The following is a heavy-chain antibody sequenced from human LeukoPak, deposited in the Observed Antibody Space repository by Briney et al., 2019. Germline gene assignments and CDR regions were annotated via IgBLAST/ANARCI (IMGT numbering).Heavy chain of an antibody. V-gene: IGHV4-39*01. CDR1: GDSISSSSYY. D-gene: IGHD6-19*01. J-gene: IGHJ4*02. CDR3: ARRANMAVPGLYYFDY. CDR2: SYNSGNT. Sequence: PSETLSLTCTVSGDSISSSSYYWGWIRQPPGKGLDWIGSSYNSGNTNYNPSLESRVTISVDTSKNQISLRLSSVTAADTAVYYCARRANMAVPGLYYFDYWGQGTLVTVSS.